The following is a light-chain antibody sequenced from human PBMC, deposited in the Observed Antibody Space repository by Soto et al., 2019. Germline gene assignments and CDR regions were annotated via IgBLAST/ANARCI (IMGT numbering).Light chain of an antibody. Sequence: QSALTQPASVSGSPGQSITISCTGTSGYVGGNDYVSWYQQHPGKAPKLMIYDVSNRPPGVSNRFSGSKSGNTASLTISGLQAEDEADYYCSSYTSGSTYVLFGGGTKLTVL. CDR1: SGYVGGNDY. CDR3: SSYTSGSTYVL. CDR2: DVS. V-gene: IGLV2-14*01. J-gene: IGLJ2*01.